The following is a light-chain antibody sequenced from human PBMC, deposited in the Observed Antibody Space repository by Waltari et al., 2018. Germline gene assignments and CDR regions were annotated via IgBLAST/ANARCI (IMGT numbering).Light chain of an antibody. V-gene: IGLV1-44*01. CDR2: SDD. CDR1: SNT. J-gene: IGLJ2*01. CDR3: ATWDNSLEGWL. Sequence: QSVLTQPPSASGTPGQSIIIPCSSTSNTLNWFQQVPGAAPKLLIFSDDQRPSGVPARFSGSRSGTSASLAISGLHSEDEADYYCATWDNSLEGWLFGGGTKVTV.